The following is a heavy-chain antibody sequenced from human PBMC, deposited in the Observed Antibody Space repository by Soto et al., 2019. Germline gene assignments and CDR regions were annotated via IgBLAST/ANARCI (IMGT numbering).Heavy chain of an antibody. Sequence: KTSETLSLTCTVSGGSISSYYWSWIRQPAGKGLEWIGRIYTSGSTNYNPSLKSRVTMSVDTSKNQFSLKLSSVTAADTAVYYCARVNRQQLVQYNWFDPWGQGTLVTVSS. J-gene: IGHJ5*02. CDR2: IYTSGST. CDR3: ARVNRQQLVQYNWFDP. D-gene: IGHD6-13*01. CDR1: GGSISSYY. V-gene: IGHV4-4*07.